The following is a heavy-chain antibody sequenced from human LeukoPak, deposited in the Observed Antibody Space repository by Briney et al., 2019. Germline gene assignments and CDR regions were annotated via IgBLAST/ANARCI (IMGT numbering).Heavy chain of an antibody. CDR2: ISGSGGST. CDR3: AKDRLGAMMYFDF. D-gene: IGHD1-26*01. J-gene: IGHJ4*02. Sequence: GGSLRLSCAASGFTFSSYEMNWVRQAPGKGLEWVSAISGSGGSTYYADSVKGRVTISRDNSKNTLYLQVNSLRVEDTAVYYCAKDRLGAMMYFDFWGQGTLVTVSS. CDR1: GFTFSSYE. V-gene: IGHV3-23*01.